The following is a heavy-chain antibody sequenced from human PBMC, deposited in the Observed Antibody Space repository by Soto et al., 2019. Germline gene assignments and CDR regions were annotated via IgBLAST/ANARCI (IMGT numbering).Heavy chain of an antibody. CDR1: GYNFTSYG. CDR2: ISPHNDRT. J-gene: IGHJ3*02. V-gene: IGHV1-18*01. CDR3: ARDLYYSSGRYFDHDAFDI. Sequence: QVQLVQSGADVKKPGASVKVSCKASGYNFTSYGISWVRQAPGQGLEWMGWISPHNDRTKYARRFQDRVTMTTETPTSTVYMELGCLRSDDTAVYYCARDLYYSSGRYFDHDAFDIWGQGTVVTVSS. D-gene: IGHD6-13*01.